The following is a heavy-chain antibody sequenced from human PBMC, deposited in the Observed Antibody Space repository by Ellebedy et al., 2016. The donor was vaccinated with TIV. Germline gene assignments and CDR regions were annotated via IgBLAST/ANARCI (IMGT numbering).Heavy chain of an antibody. V-gene: IGHV1-3*01. CDR1: GYTFTSYA. Sequence: ASVKVSCXASGYTFTSYAMHWVRQAPGQRLEWMGWINAGNGNTKYSQKLQGRVTMTTDTSTSTAYMELRSLRSDDTAVYYCARDLDSLGFDPWGQGTLVTVSS. J-gene: IGHJ5*02. CDR3: ARDLDSLGFDP. CDR2: INAGNGNT. D-gene: IGHD2-2*03.